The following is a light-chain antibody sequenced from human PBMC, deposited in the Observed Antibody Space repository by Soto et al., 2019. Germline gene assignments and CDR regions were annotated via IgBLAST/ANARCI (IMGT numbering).Light chain of an antibody. V-gene: IGKV1-5*01. J-gene: IGKJ1*01. CDR1: QTISRY. CDR3: QHYNSYSEA. CDR2: GAF. Sequence: DIQMTQSPSSLSASLGDRFTITCRASQTISRYANWYQQKPGKAPKLLISGAFDLQTGVPSRFSGSGSGTEFTLTISSLQPDDFATYYCQHYNSYSEAFGQGTKVDI.